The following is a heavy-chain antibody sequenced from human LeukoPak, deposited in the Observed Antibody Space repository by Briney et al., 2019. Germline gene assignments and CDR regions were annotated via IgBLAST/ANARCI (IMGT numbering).Heavy chain of an antibody. CDR3: ARLAEGYYDSSGYYSMAYNFDY. CDR2: IYYSGST. D-gene: IGHD3-22*01. J-gene: IGHJ4*02. V-gene: IGHV4-39*01. Sequence: KTSETLSLTCTVSGGSISSSSYHWGWIRQPPGKGLEWLGSIYYSGSTYYNPSLKSRVTISVNTSKNQFSLKLSSVTAADKAVYYCARLAEGYYDSSGYYSMAYNFDYWGQGTLVTVPA. CDR1: GGSISSSSYH.